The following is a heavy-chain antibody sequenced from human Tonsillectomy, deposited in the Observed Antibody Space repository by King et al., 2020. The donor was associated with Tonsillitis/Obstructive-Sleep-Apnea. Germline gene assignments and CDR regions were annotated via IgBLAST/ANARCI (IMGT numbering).Heavy chain of an antibody. CDR3: ARHLLKGTSVGFDS. D-gene: IGHD1-1*01. CDR2: IYYTGST. V-gene: IGHV4-59*08. Sequence: QLQESGPGLVKPSETLSLTCTVSGGSISSYYWSWIRQPPGKGLEWIGYIYYTGSTNYNPSLKSRVTISLDMSQNQFSLKLTSVTAADTAVYYCARHLLKGTSVGFDSWGQGTLVTVSS. CDR1: GGSISSYY. J-gene: IGHJ4*02.